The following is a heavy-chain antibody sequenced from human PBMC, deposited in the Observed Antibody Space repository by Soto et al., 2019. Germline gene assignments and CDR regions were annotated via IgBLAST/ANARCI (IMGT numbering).Heavy chain of an antibody. Sequence: QVQLVQSGAEVKKPGASVKVSCKASGYTFTSYGISWVRQAPGQGLEWMGWISAYNGNTNHAHNLQGRVTMTTDTSTSTAYMELRSLRSDDTAVYYCARDLAPYGRGWYVDYFDYWGQGTLVTVSS. CDR3: ARDLAPYGRGWYVDYFDY. V-gene: IGHV1-18*01. J-gene: IGHJ4*02. CDR1: GYTFTSYG. CDR2: ISAYNGNT. D-gene: IGHD6-19*01.